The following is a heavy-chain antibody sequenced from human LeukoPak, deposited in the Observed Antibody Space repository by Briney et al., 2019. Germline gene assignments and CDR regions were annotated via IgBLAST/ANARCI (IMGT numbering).Heavy chain of an antibody. CDR3: AISPAGDAAFDI. D-gene: IGHD3-16*01. Sequence: GGSLRLSCAASGFTFSNFAVSWVRQAPGEGLECVSAISGSGGSTYYADSVKGRLTISRDNSKNSLYLQMTSLTAAETAVYYCAISPAGDAAFDIWGQGTMVTVSS. CDR1: GFTFSNFA. CDR2: ISGSGGST. J-gene: IGHJ3*02. V-gene: IGHV3-23*01.